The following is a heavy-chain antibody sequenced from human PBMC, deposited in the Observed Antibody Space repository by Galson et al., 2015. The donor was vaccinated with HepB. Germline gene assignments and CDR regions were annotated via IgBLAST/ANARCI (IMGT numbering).Heavy chain of an antibody. CDR2: INPSGGST. CDR1: AYNFHSYN. V-gene: IGHV1-46*02. D-gene: IGHD3-10*01. Sequence: PVKVYCKASAYNFHSYNMHCVRQAPGQGLEWMGIINPSGGSTAYAQKFRGRLTMTRDTSTSTVFVELSSLGSEDTAVYHCARGVLLWDGPDYWGQGTLVTVSS. CDR3: ARGVLLWDGPDY. J-gene: IGHJ4*02.